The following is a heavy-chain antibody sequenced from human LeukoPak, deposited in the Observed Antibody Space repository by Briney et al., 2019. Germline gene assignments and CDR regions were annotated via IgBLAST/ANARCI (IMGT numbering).Heavy chain of an antibody. CDR1: GGSYSGYY. CDR3: ARECCGSIVGARFDY. D-gene: IGHD1-26*01. V-gene: IGHV4-34*01. J-gene: IGHJ4*02. Sequence: SETLSLTCAVYGGSYSGYYWSWIRQPPGKGLEWIGEINHSGSTNYNPSLKSRVTISVDTSKNQFSLKLSSVTAADTAVYYSARECCGSIVGARFDYWGQGTLVTVSS. CDR2: INHSGST.